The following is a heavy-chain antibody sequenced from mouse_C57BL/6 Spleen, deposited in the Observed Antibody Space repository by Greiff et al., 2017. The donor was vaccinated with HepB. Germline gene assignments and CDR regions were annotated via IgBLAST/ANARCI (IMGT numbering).Heavy chain of an antibody. D-gene: IGHD2-5*01. V-gene: IGHV1-55*01. CDR1: GYTFTSYW. CDR2: IYPGSGST. CDR3: ARSENRYYIKGEFAY. Sequence: QVQLQQPGAELVKPGASVKMSCKASGYTFTSYWITWVKQRPGQGLEWIGDIYPGSGSTNYNEKFKSKATLTVDTSSSTAYMQLSSLPSEDSAVYYWARSENRYYIKGEFAYWGQVTLVTVSA. J-gene: IGHJ3*01.